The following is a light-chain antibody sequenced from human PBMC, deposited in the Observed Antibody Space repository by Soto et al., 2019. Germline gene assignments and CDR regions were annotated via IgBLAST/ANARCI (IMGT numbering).Light chain of an antibody. J-gene: IGKJ2*01. CDR3: HQRSNWPPDYT. V-gene: IGKV3-11*01. CDR1: QSIGLA. CDR2: DAS. Sequence: EIVLTQSPATLSLSPGERATLSCRASQSIGLAIAWYQHKPGQAPRLLIFDASQRATGIPARFRGSGSGTDFTLSISSLEPEDFAVYYCHQRSNWPPDYTFGQGTKLEI.